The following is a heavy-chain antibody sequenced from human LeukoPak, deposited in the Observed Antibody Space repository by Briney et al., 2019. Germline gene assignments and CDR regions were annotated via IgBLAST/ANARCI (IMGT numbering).Heavy chain of an antibody. V-gene: IGHV5-51*01. CDR1: GYSFTSYW. CDR3: ASSYYDSSGYIRGYFQH. CDR2: IYPGDSDT. J-gene: IGHJ1*01. D-gene: IGHD3-22*01. Sequence: GESLKISCKGSGYSFTSYWIGWVRQMPGKGLGWMGIIYPGDSDTRYSPSFQGQVTISADKSISTAYLQWSSLKASDTAMYYCASSYYDSSGYIRGYFQHWGQGTLVTVSS.